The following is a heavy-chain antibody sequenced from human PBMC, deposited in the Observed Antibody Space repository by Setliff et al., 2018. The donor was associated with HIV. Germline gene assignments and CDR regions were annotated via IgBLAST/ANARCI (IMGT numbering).Heavy chain of an antibody. CDR1: GGSISTSNW. Sequence: PSETLSLTCVVSGGSISTSNWWSWVRQPPGKGLEWIGEIYHSGSTNYNSSLKSRVTISVDKSKNLFSLKLSSVTAADTAMYYCARGRSITIFGVAYFDFWGQGTQVTVSS. D-gene: IGHD3-3*01. CDR3: ARGRSITIFGVAYFDF. J-gene: IGHJ4*02. V-gene: IGHV4-4*02. CDR2: IYHSGST.